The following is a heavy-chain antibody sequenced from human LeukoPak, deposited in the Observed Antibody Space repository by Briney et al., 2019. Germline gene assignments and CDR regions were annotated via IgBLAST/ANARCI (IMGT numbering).Heavy chain of an antibody. Sequence: SVKVSCKASVGTFSSYAISWVRQAPGQGLEWMGGIIPIFGTANYAQKFQGRVTITTDESTSTAYMELSSLRSEDTAVYYCARALKDSTGYYYYYMDVWGKGTTVTVSS. CDR1: VGTFSSYA. V-gene: IGHV1-69*05. CDR3: ARALKDSTGYYYYYMDV. CDR2: IIPIFGTA. J-gene: IGHJ6*03. D-gene: IGHD2-15*01.